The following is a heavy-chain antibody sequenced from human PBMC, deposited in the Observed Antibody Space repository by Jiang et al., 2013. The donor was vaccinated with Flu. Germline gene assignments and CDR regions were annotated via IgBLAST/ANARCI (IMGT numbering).Heavy chain of an antibody. Sequence: SGSGLVKPSETLSVTCTVSGGSISSFYWSWLRQPPGKGLEWIGYIYYSGSTNYNPSLKSRVTISLDTSKSQFSLNLSSVTAADTAVYYCARYGSGNIIDPWGQGTLVIVSS. CDR3: ARYGSGNIIDP. CDR2: IYYSGST. J-gene: IGHJ5*02. D-gene: IGHD3-10*01. V-gene: IGHV4-59*12. CDR1: GGSISSFY.